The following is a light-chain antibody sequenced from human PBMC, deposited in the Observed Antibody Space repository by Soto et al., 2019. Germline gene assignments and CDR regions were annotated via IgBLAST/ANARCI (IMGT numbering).Light chain of an antibody. CDR1: QSVRSK. Sequence: EIVMTQSPATLSVSPGERATLSCRASQSVRSKLAWYQQKPGQAPRLLIYDASTRAPGVPARFSGSGSGTEFTLTISSLQSEDFAVYSCQHYNTWPAFGKGTKVEIK. V-gene: IGKV3-15*01. CDR3: QHYNTWPA. J-gene: IGKJ1*01. CDR2: DAS.